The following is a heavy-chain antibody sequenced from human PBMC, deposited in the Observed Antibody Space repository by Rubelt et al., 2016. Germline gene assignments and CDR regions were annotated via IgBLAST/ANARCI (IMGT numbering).Heavy chain of an antibody. V-gene: IGHV1-69*01. Sequence: QVQLVQSGAEVKKPGSSVKVSCKASGGTFSSYAISWVRQAPGQGLEWMGGIIPVFGTANYAQKFQGRITMTADESTSTAYMGLSSLRSEDTAVYYCARDLYKGPRWLVAYWGQGTLVTVSS. D-gene: IGHD6-19*01. J-gene: IGHJ4*02. CDR1: GGTFSSYA. CDR3: ARDLYKGPRWLVAY. CDR2: IIPVFGTA.